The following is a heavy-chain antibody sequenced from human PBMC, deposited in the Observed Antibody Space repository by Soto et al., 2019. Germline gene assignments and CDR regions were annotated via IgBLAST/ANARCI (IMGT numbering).Heavy chain of an antibody. CDR3: ARAKFPFAIHGSGSGVAFDI. Sequence: SQTLSLTCAISGDSVSSNSAAWNWIRQSPSRGLEWLGRTYYRSKWYNDYAVSVKSRITINPDTSKNQFSLQLNSVTPEDTAVYYCARAKFPFAIHGSGSGVAFDIWGQGTMVTVSS. CDR2: TYYRSKWYN. CDR1: GDSVSSNSAA. V-gene: IGHV6-1*01. D-gene: IGHD6-19*01. J-gene: IGHJ3*02.